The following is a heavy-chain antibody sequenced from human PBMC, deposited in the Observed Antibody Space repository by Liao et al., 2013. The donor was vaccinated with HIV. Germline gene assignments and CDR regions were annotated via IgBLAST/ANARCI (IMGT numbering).Heavy chain of an antibody. CDR2: IYYSGST. CDR1: GGSFSGYY. J-gene: IGHJ5*02. D-gene: IGHD2-2*01. CDR3: AREVRASCSSTSCYFNWFDP. V-gene: IGHV4-34*01. Sequence: QVQLQQWGAGLLKPSETLSLTCAVYGGSFSGYYWSWIRQPPGKGLEWIGYIYYSGSTYYNPSLESRVTISVDTSKNQFSLKLSSVTAADTAVYYCAREVRASCSSTSCYFNWFDPGPGNPGHRLL.